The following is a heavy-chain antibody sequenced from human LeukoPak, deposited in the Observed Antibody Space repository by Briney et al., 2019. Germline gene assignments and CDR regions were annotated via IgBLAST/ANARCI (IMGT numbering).Heavy chain of an antibody. Sequence: GGSLRLSCAASGFTFTDYWMHWVRQRPGEGLVWVSHISTDGGRTNYVDSVKGRFTTSRDNTKNTVYLQMSSLRAEDTAVYYCSPGFAFDVWGQGTMVTVSS. CDR3: SPGFAFDV. CDR1: GFTFTDYW. D-gene: IGHD2-15*01. CDR2: ISTDGGRT. J-gene: IGHJ3*01. V-gene: IGHV3-74*01.